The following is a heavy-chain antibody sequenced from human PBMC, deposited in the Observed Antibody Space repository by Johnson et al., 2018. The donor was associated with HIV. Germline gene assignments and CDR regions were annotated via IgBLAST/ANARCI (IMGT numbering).Heavy chain of an antibody. V-gene: IGHV3-30*04. CDR1: GFTFSSYA. CDR3: ARVRLPDAFDI. Sequence: QVQLVESGGGVVQPGRSLRLSCAASGFTFSSYAMHWVRQAPGKGLEWVAVISYDGSNKYYADSVKGRFTISRDNSKNTLYLQMNSLRAEDTAVYYCARVRLPDAFDIWGQGTRVTVSS. CDR2: ISYDGSNK. J-gene: IGHJ3*02.